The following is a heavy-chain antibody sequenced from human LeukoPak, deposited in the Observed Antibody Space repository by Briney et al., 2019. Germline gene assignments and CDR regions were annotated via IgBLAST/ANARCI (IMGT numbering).Heavy chain of an antibody. Sequence: GGSLRLSCAASGFTFSSYNMNWVRQAPGKGLQWVSSISSSSSYIFYADSVKGRFTISRDNAKNSLYLQMNSLRAEDTAVYYCARDATIFGVVSHFDYWGQGTLVTVSS. CDR2: ISSSSSYI. J-gene: IGHJ4*02. CDR1: GFTFSSYN. V-gene: IGHV3-21*01. D-gene: IGHD3-3*01. CDR3: ARDATIFGVVSHFDY.